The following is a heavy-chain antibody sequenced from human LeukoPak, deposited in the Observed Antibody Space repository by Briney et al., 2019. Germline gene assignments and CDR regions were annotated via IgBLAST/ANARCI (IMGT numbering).Heavy chain of an antibody. Sequence: GGSLRLSCAASGFTVSSNYMSWVRQAPGEGLGWVSGIYSGGSTYYADSVKGRFTISRDNSKNTLYLQMNSLRAEGTAVYYCAKDLYSGYAAPFDYWGQGTLVTVSS. D-gene: IGHD5-12*01. J-gene: IGHJ4*02. CDR1: GFTVSSNY. V-gene: IGHV3-53*01. CDR3: AKDLYSGYAAPFDY. CDR2: IYSGGST.